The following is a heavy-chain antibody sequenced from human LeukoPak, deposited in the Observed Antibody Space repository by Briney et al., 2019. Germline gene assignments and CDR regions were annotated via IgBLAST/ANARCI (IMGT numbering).Heavy chain of an antibody. V-gene: IGHV1-2*02. D-gene: IGHD2-2*01. Sequence: GASVKVSCKASGYTFTGYYMHWVRQAPGQGLEWMGWINPNSGGTNYAQKFQGRVTMTRDTSISTAYMELSRLRSEDTAVYYCARDAICSSTSCLSLPLYYYYGMDVWGQGTTVTVSS. CDR1: GYTFTGYY. J-gene: IGHJ6*02. CDR3: ARDAICSSTSCLSLPLYYYYGMDV. CDR2: INPNSGGT.